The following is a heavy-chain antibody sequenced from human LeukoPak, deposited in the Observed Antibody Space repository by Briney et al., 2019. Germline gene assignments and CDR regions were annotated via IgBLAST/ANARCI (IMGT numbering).Heavy chain of an antibody. Sequence: PSETLSLTCTVSGGSISSYYWSWIRQPPGKGLEWIGYIYYSGSTNYNPSLKSRVTISVDTSKNQFSLKLSSVTAADTAVYYCARSITIFGVPDYWGQGTLVTVSS. CDR1: GGSISSYY. J-gene: IGHJ4*02. V-gene: IGHV4-59*01. CDR3: ARSITIFGVPDY. CDR2: IYYSGST. D-gene: IGHD3-3*01.